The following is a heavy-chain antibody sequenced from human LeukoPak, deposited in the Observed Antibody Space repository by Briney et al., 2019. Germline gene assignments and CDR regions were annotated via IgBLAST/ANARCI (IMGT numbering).Heavy chain of an antibody. CDR1: GGTFSSYA. J-gene: IGHJ4*02. Sequence: ASVKVSCKASGGTFSSYAISWVRQAPGQGLEWMGWISAYNGNTNYAQKLQGRVTMTTDTSTSTAYMELSSLRSEDTAVYYCARGLRYFDWLIFYWGQGTLVTVSS. D-gene: IGHD3-9*01. CDR3: ARGLRYFDWLIFY. CDR2: ISAYNGNT. V-gene: IGHV1-18*01.